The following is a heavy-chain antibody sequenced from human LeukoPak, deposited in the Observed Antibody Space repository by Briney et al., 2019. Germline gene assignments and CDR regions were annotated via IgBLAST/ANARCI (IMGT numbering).Heavy chain of an antibody. CDR1: GFTFSNAW. V-gene: IGHV3-15*01. Sequence: GGSLRLSCAASGFTFSNAWMSWVRQAPGKGLEWVCRIKSKTDGGTTDYAAPVKGRFTISRDDSKNTLYLQMNSLKTEDTAVYYCTTDLYGDLDYWGEGTLVTVSS. J-gene: IGHJ4*02. CDR2: IKSKTDGGTT. CDR3: TTDLYGDLDY. D-gene: IGHD4-17*01.